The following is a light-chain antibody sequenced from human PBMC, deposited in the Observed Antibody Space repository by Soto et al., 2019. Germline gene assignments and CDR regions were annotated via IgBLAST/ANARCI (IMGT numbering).Light chain of an antibody. J-gene: IGLJ1*01. CDR2: SNN. Sequence: QSVLTQPPSASGTPGQRVTISCSGSSSNIGSNTVNWYQQLPGTAPKLLIYSNNQRPSGVPDRFSGSKSGTSASLAISGLQSEDEADYYCSSYAASNNLAVFGTGTKVTVL. CDR1: SSNIGSNT. V-gene: IGLV1-44*01. CDR3: SSYAASNNLAV.